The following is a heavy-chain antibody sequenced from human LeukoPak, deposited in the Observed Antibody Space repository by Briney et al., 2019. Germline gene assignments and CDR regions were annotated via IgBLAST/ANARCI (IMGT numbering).Heavy chain of an antibody. Sequence: GGSLRLSCAASGFTVSRNYMSWVRQAPGKGLEWVSVMYSGGNTYYADSVKGRFTISGDNSKNTLYLQMNSLRAEDTAVYYCASLNGDYEGAAFDIWGQGTMVTVSS. CDR2: MYSGGNT. CDR3: ASLNGDYEGAAFDI. D-gene: IGHD4-17*01. CDR1: GFTVSRNY. J-gene: IGHJ3*02. V-gene: IGHV3-53*01.